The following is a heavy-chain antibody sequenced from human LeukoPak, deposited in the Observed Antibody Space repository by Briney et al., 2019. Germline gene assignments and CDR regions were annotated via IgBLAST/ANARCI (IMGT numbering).Heavy chain of an antibody. V-gene: IGHV4-34*01. CDR1: GGSFSGYN. J-gene: IGHJ1*01. Sequence: ASETLSHTCAVYGGSFSGYNWRWIRHPPGKGLEWMGEINHSGSTNYNPSLKSRVTISVDTSKNQFSLKLSSVTAADTAVYYCARGRYGDISPGSLSPGCFQHWGQGTLVTVSS. CDR2: INHSGST. CDR3: ARGRYGDISPGSLSPGCFQH. D-gene: IGHD4-17*01.